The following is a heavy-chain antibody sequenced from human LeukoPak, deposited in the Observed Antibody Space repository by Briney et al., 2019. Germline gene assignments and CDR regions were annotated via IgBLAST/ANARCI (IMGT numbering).Heavy chain of an antibody. CDR3: ARFEGSMVRGVIIPRPFDY. V-gene: IGHV5-51*01. CDR2: IYPGDSDT. D-gene: IGHD3-10*01. CDR1: GYSFTSYW. J-gene: IGHJ4*02. Sequence: GESLKISCKGSGYSFTSYWIGWVRQMPGKGLEWMGIIYPGDSDTRYSPSFQGQVTISADKSISTAYLQWSSLKASDTAMYYCARFEGSMVRGVIIPRPFDYWGQGTLVTVSS.